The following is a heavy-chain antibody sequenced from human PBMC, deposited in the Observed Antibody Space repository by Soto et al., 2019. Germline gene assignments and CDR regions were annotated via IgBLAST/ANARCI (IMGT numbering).Heavy chain of an antibody. V-gene: IGHV3-64*01. Sequence: GGSLRLSCAASGFTFSSYAMHWVRQAPGKGLEYVSAISSNGGSTYYANSVKGRFTISRDNSKNTLYLQMGSLRAEDMAVYYCARGHYDILTGSDYCGQGTLVTVSS. CDR1: GFTFSSYA. D-gene: IGHD3-9*01. CDR2: ISSNGGST. J-gene: IGHJ4*02. CDR3: ARGHYDILTGSDY.